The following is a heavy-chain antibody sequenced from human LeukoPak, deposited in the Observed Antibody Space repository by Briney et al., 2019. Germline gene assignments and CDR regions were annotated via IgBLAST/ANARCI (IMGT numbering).Heavy chain of an antibody. J-gene: IGHJ4*02. D-gene: IGHD3-22*01. CDR2: IHPSGML. CDR1: GASFSSGDQY. CDR3: SRGLDSRKLGY. Sequence: PSQTLSLTCTVSGASFSSGDQYWNWIRQSPGKGLEWIGSIHPSGMLYNNPSLESRVTISIDTSKNHFSLNLNSVTAADTAVYFCSRGLDSRKLGYWGQGTLVTVSS. V-gene: IGHV4-31*03.